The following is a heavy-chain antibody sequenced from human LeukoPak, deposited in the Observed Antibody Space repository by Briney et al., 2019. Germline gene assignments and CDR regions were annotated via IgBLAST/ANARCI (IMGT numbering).Heavy chain of an antibody. CDR2: ISAYNGNT. V-gene: IGHV1-18*01. D-gene: IGHD5-12*01. CDR1: GYTFTSYG. Sequence: ASVKVSCKASGYTFTSYGIGWVRQAPGQGLEWMGWISAYNGNTNYAQKLQGRVTMTTDTSTSTAYMELRSLRSDDTAVYYCASTGIVATYPYGMDVWGQGTTVTVSS. J-gene: IGHJ6*02. CDR3: ASTGIVATYPYGMDV.